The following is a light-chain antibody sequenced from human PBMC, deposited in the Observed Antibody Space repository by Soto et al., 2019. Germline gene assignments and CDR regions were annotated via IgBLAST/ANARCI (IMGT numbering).Light chain of an antibody. CDR2: DAS. Sequence: EIVLTQSPATLSLSPGERATLSCRASQSVSDYLAWYQQKPGQAPRLLIYDASNRATGIPARFSGSGSGTDFTLTISSLEPEDFAVYYCHQRSNWHRGTFGPGTKVDIK. CDR1: QSVSDY. V-gene: IGKV3-11*01. CDR3: HQRSNWHRGT. J-gene: IGKJ3*01.